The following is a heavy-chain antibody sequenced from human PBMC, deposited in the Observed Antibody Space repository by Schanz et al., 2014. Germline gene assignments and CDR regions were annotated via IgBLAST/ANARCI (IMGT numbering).Heavy chain of an antibody. CDR2: ISGYNGNT. V-gene: IGHV1-18*04. CDR1: GYSFTSYG. Sequence: QVQLVQSGAEVKKPGASVKVSCKASGYSFTSYGISWVRQAPGLGLEWMGWISGYNGNTKYAEKLQGRVTMTTDTSTRTAYMELRSLRSDDTAVYYCASDSRDPVRGLNWFDPWGQGTLVTVSS. CDR3: ASDSRDPVRGLNWFDP. D-gene: IGHD3-10*01. J-gene: IGHJ5*02.